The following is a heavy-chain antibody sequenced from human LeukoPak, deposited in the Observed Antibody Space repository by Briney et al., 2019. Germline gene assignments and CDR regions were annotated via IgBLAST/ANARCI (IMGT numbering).Heavy chain of an antibody. V-gene: IGHV1-46*01. CDR3: ARRALGDTSMINAFDI. Sequence: ASVKVSCKASGYTFTSYYMHWVRQAPGQGLEWMGIINPSGGSTSYAQKFQGRVTMTRDMSTSTVYMELSSLRSEDTAVYYCARRALGDTSMINAFDIWGQGTMVTVSS. CDR1: GYTFTSYY. J-gene: IGHJ3*02. CDR2: INPSGGST. D-gene: IGHD5-18*01.